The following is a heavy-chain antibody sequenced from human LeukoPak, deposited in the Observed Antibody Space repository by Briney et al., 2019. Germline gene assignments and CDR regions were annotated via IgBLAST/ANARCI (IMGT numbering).Heavy chain of an antibody. J-gene: IGHJ4*02. Sequence: SETLSLTCTVSGGSISIGSYYWTWIRQRPGKGLEWIVHIHPSGSTYYNPSLQTRVTISVDTSKSQFSLQLSSVTAADTAVYYCARGQDPFKTGYWGQGTLVTVSS. CDR1: GGSISIGSYY. D-gene: IGHD1-1*01. CDR2: IHPSGST. CDR3: ARGQDPFKTGY. V-gene: IGHV4-31*03.